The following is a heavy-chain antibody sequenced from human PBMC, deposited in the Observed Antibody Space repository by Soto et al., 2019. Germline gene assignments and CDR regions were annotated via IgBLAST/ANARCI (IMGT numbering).Heavy chain of an antibody. J-gene: IGHJ4*02. CDR2: ISSSSSYI. V-gene: IGHV3-21*01. D-gene: IGHD5-18*01. CDR1: GFPFSSYS. Sequence: EVQLVESGGGLVKPGGSLRLSCAASGFPFSSYSMNWVRQAPGTVLEWVSSISSSSSYIYYADSVKGRFTISRDNAKNSLYLQMTSLRAEDTAVYYCARDQPGYSYGYGLGYWGQGTLVTVSS. CDR3: ARDQPGYSYGYGLGY.